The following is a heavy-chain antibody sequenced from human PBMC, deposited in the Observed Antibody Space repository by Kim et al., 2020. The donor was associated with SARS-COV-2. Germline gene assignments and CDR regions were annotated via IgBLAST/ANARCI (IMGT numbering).Heavy chain of an antibody. CDR2: ISAYNGNT. CDR3: ARYCSGGSCSGADAFDI. CDR1: GYTFTSYG. J-gene: IGHJ3*02. V-gene: IGHV1-18*04. D-gene: IGHD2-15*01. Sequence: ASVKVSCKASGYTFTSYGISWLRQAPGQGLEWMGWISAYNGNTNYAQKLQGRVTMTTDTSTSTAYMELRSLRSDDTAVYYCARYCSGGSCSGADAFDICGQGTMVTVSS.